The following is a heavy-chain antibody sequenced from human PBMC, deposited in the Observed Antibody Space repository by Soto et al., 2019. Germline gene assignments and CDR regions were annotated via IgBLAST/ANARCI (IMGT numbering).Heavy chain of an antibody. V-gene: IGHV4-61*01. Sequence: QVQLQESGPGLVKPSETLSLTCTVSGDSVSSDSYYWSWIRQPPGKGLEWIGYIYYSGPTNYNPSLRSRVTVSVDASQSLFSLKLTSVTAAGTAVYYCARTNIAAVGTHYFWGQGALGTVSS. D-gene: IGHD6-13*01. J-gene: IGHJ4*02. CDR3: ARTNIAAVGTHYF. CDR2: IYYSGPT. CDR1: GDSVSSDSYY.